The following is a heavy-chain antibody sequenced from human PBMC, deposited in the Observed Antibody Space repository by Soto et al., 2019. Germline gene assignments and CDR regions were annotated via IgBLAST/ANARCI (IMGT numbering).Heavy chain of an antibody. CDR3: ARGPRRWSSGWYRVAFDP. CDR1: GGSFSGYY. J-gene: IGHJ5*02. Sequence: SETLSLTCAVYGGSFSGYYWSWIRQPPGKGLEWIGEINHSGSTNYNPSLKSRVTISVDTSKNQFSLKLSSVTAADTAVYYCARGPRRWSSGWYRVAFDPWGQGTLVTVSS. D-gene: IGHD6-19*01. V-gene: IGHV4-34*01. CDR2: INHSGST.